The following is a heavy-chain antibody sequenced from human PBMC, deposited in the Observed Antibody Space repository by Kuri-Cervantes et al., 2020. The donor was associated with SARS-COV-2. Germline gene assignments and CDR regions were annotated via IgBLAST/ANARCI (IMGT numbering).Heavy chain of an antibody. V-gene: IGHV4-38-2*02. Sequence: GSLRLFCTVSDDSISTNYYWGWIRQPPGKGLEWIGIIHHSGNTHYNSSLMSRVTMSVDTFKNQFSLNLRSLTAADTAIYYCARVGYCFGTRCVTYFDPWGQGTLVTVSS. CDR1: DDSISTNYY. D-gene: IGHD2-2*03. CDR2: IHHSGNT. CDR3: ARVGYCFGTRCVTYFDP. J-gene: IGHJ5*02.